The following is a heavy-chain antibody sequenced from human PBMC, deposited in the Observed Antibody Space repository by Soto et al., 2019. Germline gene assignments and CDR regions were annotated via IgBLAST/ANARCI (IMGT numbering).Heavy chain of an antibody. CDR3: ARGPYEQQLALSDDPGCFDP. Sequence: QVQLQESGPGLVKPSGTLSLTCAVSGGSISSSNWWSWVRQPPGKGLEWIGEIYHSGSTNYNPSLKSRVTISVDKSKNQFSLKLSSVTAADTAVYYCARGPYEQQLALSDDPGCFDPWGQGTLVTVSS. CDR2: IYHSGST. CDR1: GGSISSSNW. D-gene: IGHD6-13*01. J-gene: IGHJ5*02. V-gene: IGHV4-4*02.